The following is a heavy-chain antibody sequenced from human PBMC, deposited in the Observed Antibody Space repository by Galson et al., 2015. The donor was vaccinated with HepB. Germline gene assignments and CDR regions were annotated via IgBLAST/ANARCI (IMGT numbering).Heavy chain of an antibody. D-gene: IGHD3-3*01. J-gene: IGHJ6*03. CDR1: GYTFSSYG. V-gene: IGHV1-18*01. CDR2: ISGYNGIT. CDR3: ARSESFRDDYWSGDYTKYYYYMDV. Sequence: SVKVSCKASGYTFSSYGITWVRQAPGQGLEWMGWISGYNGITNYAHKVEGRVTTITDISTSTAYMELRSLRSDDTAVYYCARSESFRDDYWSGDYTKYYYYMDVWGKGTTVTVSS.